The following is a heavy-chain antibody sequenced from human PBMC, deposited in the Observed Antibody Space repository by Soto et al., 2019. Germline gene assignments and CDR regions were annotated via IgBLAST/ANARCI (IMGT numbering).Heavy chain of an antibody. Sequence: SVKVSCKASGGTFSSYAISWVRQAPGQGLEWMGGIIPIFGTANYAQKFQGRVTITADESTSTAYMELSSLRSEDTAVYYCARSYCSSTSCLYYYYGMDVWGQGTTVTVSS. CDR3: ARSYCSSTSCLYYYYGMDV. CDR1: GGTFSSYA. D-gene: IGHD2-2*01. J-gene: IGHJ6*02. V-gene: IGHV1-69*13. CDR2: IIPIFGTA.